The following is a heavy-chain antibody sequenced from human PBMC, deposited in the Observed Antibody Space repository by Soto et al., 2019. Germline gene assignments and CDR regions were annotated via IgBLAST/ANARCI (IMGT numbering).Heavy chain of an antibody. Sequence: EVQLVESGGVSVQPGGSLRLSCAASGFSLSNYWMHWVRQAPGKGLVWVSRINIDGSTTTYADSVKGRFTISRDNAKNTLYLQRNSLRDEDTAVYYCVRIRRGDGYTFGYWGQGPLVTVAS. J-gene: IGHJ4*02. CDR1: GFSLSNYW. CDR2: INIDGSTT. CDR3: VRIRRGDGYTFGY. D-gene: IGHD3-16*01. V-gene: IGHV3-74*01.